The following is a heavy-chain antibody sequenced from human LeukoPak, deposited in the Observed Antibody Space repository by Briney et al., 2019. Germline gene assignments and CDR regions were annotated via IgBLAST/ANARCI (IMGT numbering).Heavy chain of an antibody. V-gene: IGHV4-59*12. Sequence: SETLSLTCTVSGGSISSYYWSWIRQPPGKGLEWIGYIYYSGSTNYNPSLKSRVTISVDTSKNQFSLKLNSVTAADTAVYYCARGFNYGSGSYYLNFDYWGQGTLVTVSS. CDR2: IYYSGST. CDR3: ARGFNYGSGSYYLNFDY. CDR1: GGSISSYY. D-gene: IGHD3-10*01. J-gene: IGHJ4*02.